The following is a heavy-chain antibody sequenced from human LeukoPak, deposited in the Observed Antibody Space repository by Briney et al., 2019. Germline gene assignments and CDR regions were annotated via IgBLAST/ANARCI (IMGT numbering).Heavy chain of an antibody. Sequence: PGGSLRLSCAASGFTFSTYSMHWVRQAPGKGLEWVSYISGSSSTIYYADSVKGRFTISRDNAKNSLYVQMNSLGAEDTAVYYCARDRARTFDYWGQGTLVTVSS. D-gene: IGHD6-6*01. CDR2: ISGSSSTI. CDR1: GFTFSTYS. V-gene: IGHV3-48*01. CDR3: ARDRARTFDY. J-gene: IGHJ4*02.